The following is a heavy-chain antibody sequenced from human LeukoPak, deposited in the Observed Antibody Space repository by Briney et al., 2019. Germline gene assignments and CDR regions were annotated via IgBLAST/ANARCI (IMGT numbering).Heavy chain of an antibody. CDR2: IYYSGST. Sequence: SETLSLTCTVPGGSISSYYWSWIRQPPGKGLEWIGYIYYSGSTNHNPSLKSRVTISVDTSKNQFSLKLSSVTAADTAVYYCARGGGSNWFDPWGQGTLLTVSS. D-gene: IGHD2-15*01. CDR3: ARGGGSNWFDP. CDR1: GGSISSYY. V-gene: IGHV4-59*01. J-gene: IGHJ5*02.